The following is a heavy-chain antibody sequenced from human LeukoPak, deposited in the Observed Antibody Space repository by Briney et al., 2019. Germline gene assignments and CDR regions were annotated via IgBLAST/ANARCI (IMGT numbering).Heavy chain of an antibody. CDR3: ASSPKGEDYYYYMDV. V-gene: IGHV1-2*02. Sequence: ASVKVSCKASGYTFTGYYMHWVRQAPGQGLEWMGWINPNSGGTNYAQKFQGRVTMTRDTSISTAYMELSRLRSDDTAVYYCASSPKGEDYYYYMDVWGKGPRVTVSS. CDR2: INPNSGGT. CDR1: GYTFTGYY. J-gene: IGHJ6*03. D-gene: IGHD3-10*01.